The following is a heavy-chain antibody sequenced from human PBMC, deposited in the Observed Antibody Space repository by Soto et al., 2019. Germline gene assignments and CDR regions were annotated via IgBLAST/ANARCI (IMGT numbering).Heavy chain of an antibody. J-gene: IGHJ6*03. CDR1: GGSISSYY. V-gene: IGHV4-59*08. D-gene: IGHD2-2*01. CDR3: ARLHTRVPAALLPFSYMDV. CDR2: IYYSGST. Sequence: SETLSLTCTVSGGSISSYYWSWIRQPPGKGLEWIGYIYYSGSTNYNPSLKSRVTISVDTSKNQFSLKLSSVTAADTAVYYCARLHTRVPAALLPFSYMDVWVKGTTVTVSS.